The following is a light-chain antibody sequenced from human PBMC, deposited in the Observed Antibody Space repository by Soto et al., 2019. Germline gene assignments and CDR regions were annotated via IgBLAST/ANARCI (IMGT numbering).Light chain of an antibody. CDR1: QRITIW. CDR2: DAS. V-gene: IGKV1-5*01. CDR3: QQFRSFPFT. Sequence: DIQMTQSPSTLSASAGDRVTITCRASQRITIWLAWYQQKPGKAPKLLIYDASTLESGVPSRFSGSGSGTEFTLTISSLQPDYFATNYCQQFRSFPFTFGRWTRLEIK. J-gene: IGKJ5*01.